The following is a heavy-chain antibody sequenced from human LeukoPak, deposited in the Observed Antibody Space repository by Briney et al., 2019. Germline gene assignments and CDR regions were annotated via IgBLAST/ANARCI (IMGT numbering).Heavy chain of an antibody. CDR2: GYTSGST. J-gene: IGHJ4*02. Sequence: AETLTLTCTVSGGSISSYGWSWIRQPPGKGLEWMELGYTSGSTNYNPSLKSRVTMSVDTSKNQFSLKLSSVTAADTAVYYCARDRGPDSGSYYFDYWGQGTLVTVSS. V-gene: IGHV4-4*07. D-gene: IGHD1-26*01. CDR3: ARDRGPDSGSYYFDY. CDR1: GGSISSYG.